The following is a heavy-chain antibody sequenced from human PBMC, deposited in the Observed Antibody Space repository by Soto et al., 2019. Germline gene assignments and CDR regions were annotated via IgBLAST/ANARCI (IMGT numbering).Heavy chain of an antibody. CDR1: GGSISSYY. D-gene: IGHD3-10*01. V-gene: IGHV4-59*01. CDR2: IYYSGST. Sequence: QVQLQESGPGLVKPSETLSLTCTVSGGSISSYYWSWIRQPPGKGLEWIGYIYYSGSTNYNPSLKRRVTISVDTSKNQFSLKLSSVTAADTAVYYCAKERISTYGLGPSDYWGQGTLVTVSS. CDR3: AKERISTYGLGPSDY. J-gene: IGHJ4*02.